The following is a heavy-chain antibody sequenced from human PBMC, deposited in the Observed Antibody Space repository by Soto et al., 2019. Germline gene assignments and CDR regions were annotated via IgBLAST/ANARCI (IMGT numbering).Heavy chain of an antibody. CDR3: AIGVTTVKSMDV. CDR2: IYSDRT. Sequence: GSLRLSCAASGFTVTSNYMNWVRQAPGKGLEWVSVIYSDRTYYADSVKGRFTISKDNSKNTLYLQMNSLRAEDTAVYYCAIGVTTVKSMDVWGKGTTVTVS. V-gene: IGHV3-66*01. J-gene: IGHJ6*04. D-gene: IGHD4-4*01. CDR1: GFTVTSNY.